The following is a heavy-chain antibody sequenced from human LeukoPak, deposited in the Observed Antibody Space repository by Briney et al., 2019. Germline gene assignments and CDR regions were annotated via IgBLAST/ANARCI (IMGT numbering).Heavy chain of an antibody. Sequence: PSETLSLTCTVSGGSISSYYWSWIRQPPGKGLKWIGYIYHSGSTNYNASLKSRVTISVDTSKNQFSLKLSSVTAADTAVYYCARVSGSRTTYNWFDPWGQGTLVTVSS. D-gene: IGHD6-13*01. V-gene: IGHV4-59*01. CDR3: ARVSGSRTTYNWFDP. CDR2: IYHSGST. J-gene: IGHJ5*02. CDR1: GGSISSYY.